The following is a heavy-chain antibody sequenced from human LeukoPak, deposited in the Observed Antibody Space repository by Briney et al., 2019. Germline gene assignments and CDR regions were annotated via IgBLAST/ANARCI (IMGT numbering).Heavy chain of an antibody. CDR2: IYYSGST. Sequence: SETLSLTCTVSGGSISSSSYYWGWIRQPPGKGLEWIGSIYYSGSTYYNPSLKSRVTISVDTSKNQFSLKLSSVTAADTAVYYCARDTPDPSIAAPWAWFDPWSQGTLVTVSS. V-gene: IGHV4-39*07. CDR1: GGSISSSSYY. J-gene: IGHJ5*02. D-gene: IGHD6-6*01. CDR3: ARDTPDPSIAAPWAWFDP.